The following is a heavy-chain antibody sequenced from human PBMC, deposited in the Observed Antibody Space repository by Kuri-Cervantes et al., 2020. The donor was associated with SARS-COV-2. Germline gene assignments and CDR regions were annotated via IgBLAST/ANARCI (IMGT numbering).Heavy chain of an antibody. V-gene: IGHV3-23*01. Sequence: GESLKISCAASAFTFSNHAMSWVRQAPGGGLEWVAGISGGGGGTYYADSVKGRFTISRDNSKNTLYLQMNSLRAEDTAVYYCARDAGEHLVQFFMDVWGEGTTVTVSS. D-gene: IGHD6-6*01. J-gene: IGHJ6*03. CDR1: AFTFSNHA. CDR3: ARDAGEHLVQFFMDV. CDR2: ISGGGGGT.